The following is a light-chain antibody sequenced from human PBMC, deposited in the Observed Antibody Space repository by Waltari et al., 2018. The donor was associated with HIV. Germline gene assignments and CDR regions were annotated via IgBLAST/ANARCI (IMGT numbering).Light chain of an antibody. V-gene: IGLV2-11*01. CDR2: DVT. Sequence: QSALTQPRSVSGSPGQSVTMSCTGTSSDVGGYNYVSWYQQHPGKAPKLFIYDVTKRPSGVPDRFSGSKSGNTASLTISGLQAEDEADYYCCSYAGNYPFVFGTGTKVTVL. CDR1: SSDVGGYNY. J-gene: IGLJ1*01. CDR3: CSYAGNYPFV.